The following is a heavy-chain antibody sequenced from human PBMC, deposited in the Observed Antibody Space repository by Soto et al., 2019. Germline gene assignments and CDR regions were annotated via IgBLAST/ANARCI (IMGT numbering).Heavy chain of an antibody. D-gene: IGHD3-16*02. CDR3: AREFLGELSPNFDY. Sequence: ASVKLSCESSGYTFTSYGISWVRQAPGQGLEWMGWISAYNGNTNYAQKLQGRVTMTTDTSTSTAYMELRSLRPDDTAVYYCAREFLGELSPNFDYWGQGTLVTV. CDR2: ISAYNGNT. CDR1: GYTFTSYG. J-gene: IGHJ4*02. V-gene: IGHV1-18*01.